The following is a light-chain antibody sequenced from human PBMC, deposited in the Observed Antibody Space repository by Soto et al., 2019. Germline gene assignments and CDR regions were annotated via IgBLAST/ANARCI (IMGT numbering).Light chain of an antibody. CDR3: LQDINYPWT. CDR1: QSVFDY. CDR2: EAS. J-gene: IGKJ1*01. Sequence: EIVLTQSPATLSLSPGQRATLSCKASQSVFDYIAWYQQKPGQAPRLLIYEASIRATGVPARFSGSGSGTDFTLTISSLGPEDFAVYYCLQDINYPWTFGQGTKVEIK. V-gene: IGKV3-11*01.